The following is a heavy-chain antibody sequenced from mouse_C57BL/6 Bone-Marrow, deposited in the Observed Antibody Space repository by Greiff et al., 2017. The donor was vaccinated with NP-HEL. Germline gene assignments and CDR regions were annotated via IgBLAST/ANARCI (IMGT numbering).Heavy chain of an antibody. CDR2: INYDGSST. J-gene: IGHJ4*01. CDR3: AREGELRQRTYAMDY. V-gene: IGHV5-16*01. D-gene: IGHD2-4*01. Sequence: DVKLVESEGGLVQPGSSMKLSCTASGFTFSDYSMAWVRQVPEKGLEWVANINYDGSSTYYLDSLKSRFIISRDNAKNILYLQMSSLKSEDTATYYCAREGELRQRTYAMDYWGQGTSVTVSS. CDR1: GFTFSDYS.